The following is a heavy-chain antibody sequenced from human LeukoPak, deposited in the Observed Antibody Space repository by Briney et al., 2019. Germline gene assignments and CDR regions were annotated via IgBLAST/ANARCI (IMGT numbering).Heavy chain of an antibody. CDR1: GYTFTSYG. Sequence: GASVKVSCKASGYTFTSYGISWVRQAPGQGLEWMGWISAYNGNTNYAQKLQGRVTMTTDTSTSTAYMEPRSLRSDDTAVYYCARVPTATYDFWSGYYWVFDYWGQGTLVTVSS. CDR2: ISAYNGNT. J-gene: IGHJ4*02. V-gene: IGHV1-18*01. D-gene: IGHD3-3*01. CDR3: ARVPTATYDFWSGYYWVFDY.